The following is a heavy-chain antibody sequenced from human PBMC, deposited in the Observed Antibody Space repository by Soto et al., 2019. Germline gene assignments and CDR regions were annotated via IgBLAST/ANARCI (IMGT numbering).Heavy chain of an antibody. D-gene: IGHD2-15*01. CDR1: GYTFTTYA. CDR2: INAGNGNT. Sequence: ASVKVSCKASGYTFTTYAMNWVRQAPGQRLEWMGWINAGNGNTKYSQKFQGRVTITRDTSASTAYMELSSLRSEDTAVYYCARFYCSGDRCYFDYWGQGTLVTVS. J-gene: IGHJ4*02. V-gene: IGHV1-3*01. CDR3: ARFYCSGDRCYFDY.